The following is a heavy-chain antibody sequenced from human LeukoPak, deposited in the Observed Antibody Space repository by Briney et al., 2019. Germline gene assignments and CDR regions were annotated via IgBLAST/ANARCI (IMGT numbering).Heavy chain of an antibody. CDR1: GLTFSSYW. D-gene: IGHD3-3*01. CDR2: ISTSGGST. V-gene: IGHV3-23*01. CDR3: AKDCLGSWSGYYFGVFDC. J-gene: IGHJ4*02. Sequence: GGSLRLSCSASGLTFSSYWMSWVRQAPGKGLEWVSDISTSGGSTYYRDSVKGRFTISRDNSRNTLYLQMNSLRTEDTAVYYCAKDCLGSWSGYYFGVFDCWGQGTLVTVSS.